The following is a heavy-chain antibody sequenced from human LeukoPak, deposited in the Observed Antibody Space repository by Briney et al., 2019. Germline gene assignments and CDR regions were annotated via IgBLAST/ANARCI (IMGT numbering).Heavy chain of an antibody. V-gene: IGHV3-7*01. J-gene: IGHJ6*03. CDR3: ARVAYYYDSSTPLHHYYYYMDV. Sequence: GGSLRLSCAASGFTFSSYWMSWVRQAPGKGLEWVANIKQDGGEKYYVDSVKGRFTISRDNAKNSLYLQMNSLRAEDTAVYYCARVAYYYDSSTPLHHYYYYMDVWGKGTTVTVSS. D-gene: IGHD3-22*01. CDR1: GFTFSSYW. CDR2: IKQDGGEK.